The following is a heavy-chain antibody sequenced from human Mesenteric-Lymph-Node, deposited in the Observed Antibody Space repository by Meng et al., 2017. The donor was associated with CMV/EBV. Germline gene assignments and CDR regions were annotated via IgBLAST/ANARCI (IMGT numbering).Heavy chain of an antibody. CDR1: GFTVSSNY. CDR3: AREREMGNGMDV. Sequence: GGSLRLSCAASGFTVSSNYMSWVRQAPGKGLEWVSIIYSNGGTYYADSVMGRFTISRDNSKNTLFLQMNSLRAEDTAVYYCAREREMGNGMDVWGQGTTVTVSS. CDR2: IYSNGGT. J-gene: IGHJ6*02. V-gene: IGHV3-53*01. D-gene: IGHD7-27*01.